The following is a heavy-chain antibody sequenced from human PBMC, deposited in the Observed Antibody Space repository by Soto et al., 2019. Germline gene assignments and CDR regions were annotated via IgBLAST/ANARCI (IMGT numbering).Heavy chain of an antibody. J-gene: IGHJ6*02. CDR1: GFTFRSYA. Sequence: QVQLVESGGGVVQPGRSLRLSCAASGFTFRSYAMHWVRQAPGKGLECVAVIAYDGSNKFYRDYVKGRFTISRDNSKNTLYLQINNLKYEDTAVYYCARGDREDNAVVIGARPGEYGVDVWGQGTTVTVSS. D-gene: IGHD2-15*01. CDR2: IAYDGSNK. V-gene: IGHV3-30-3*01. CDR3: ARGDREDNAVVIGARPGEYGVDV.